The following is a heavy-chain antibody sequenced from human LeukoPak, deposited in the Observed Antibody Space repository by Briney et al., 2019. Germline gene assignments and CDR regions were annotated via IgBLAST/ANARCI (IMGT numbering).Heavy chain of an antibody. V-gene: IGHV4-61*02. J-gene: IGHJ4*02. D-gene: IGHD2-2*02. CDR2: IYTSGST. Sequence: SQTLSLTCTVSGGSISSGSYYWSWIRQPAGKGLEWIGRIYTSGSTNYNPSLKSRVTISVDTSKNLFSLKLTPVTAADTAVYYCATYCSSTNCYKSAHYWGQGTLVTVSS. CDR1: GGSISSGSYY. CDR3: ATYCSSTNCYKSAHY.